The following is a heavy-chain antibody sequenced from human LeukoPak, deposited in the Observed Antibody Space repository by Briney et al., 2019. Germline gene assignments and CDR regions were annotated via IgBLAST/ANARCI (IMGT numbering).Heavy chain of an antibody. CDR1: GGSISSYY. CDR2: IYYSGST. CDR3: ARDLNYAGWYFDL. V-gene: IGHV4-59*01. J-gene: IGHJ2*01. Sequence: SETLSLTCTVSGGSISSYYWSWIRQPPGKGLEWIGYIYYSGSTNYNPSLKSRVTISVDTSKNQFSLKLSSVTAADTAVYYCARDLNYAGWYFDLSGRGTLVTVSS. D-gene: IGHD4-23*01.